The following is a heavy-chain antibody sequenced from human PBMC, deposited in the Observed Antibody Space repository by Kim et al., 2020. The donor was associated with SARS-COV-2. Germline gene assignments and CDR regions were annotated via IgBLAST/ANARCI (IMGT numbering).Heavy chain of an antibody. V-gene: IGHV4-30-2*03. J-gene: IGHJ4*02. D-gene: IGHD1-26*01. Sequence: THNNPTTKRRVTISADTSKNQFSLKLSSVSAADTAVYYCARQRVGELIFCWGQGTLVTVSS. CDR2: T. CDR3: ARQRVGELIFC.